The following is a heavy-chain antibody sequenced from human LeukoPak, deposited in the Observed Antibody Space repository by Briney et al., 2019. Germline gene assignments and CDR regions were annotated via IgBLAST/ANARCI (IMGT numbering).Heavy chain of an antibody. Sequence: PGGSLRLSCAASGFTFSSYAMAWVRQAPGKGLEWVSGMNGNGDKVYYADSVKGRFTISRDNSKNTLYLQMNSLRGEDTAVYYCAKRDYYDSDHYYPLFDYWGQGILVTVSS. J-gene: IGHJ4*02. CDR3: AKRDYYDSDHYYPLFDY. D-gene: IGHD3-22*01. CDR2: MNGNGDKV. CDR1: GFTFSSYA. V-gene: IGHV3-23*01.